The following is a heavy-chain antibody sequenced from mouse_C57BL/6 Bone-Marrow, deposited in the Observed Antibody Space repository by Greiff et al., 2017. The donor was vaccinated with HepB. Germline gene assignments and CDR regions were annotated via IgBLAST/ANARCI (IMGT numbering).Heavy chain of an antibody. CDR2: IYPRSGNT. D-gene: IGHD2-1*01. CDR3: ARGDGNPWFAY. Sequence: QVQLQQSGAELARPGASVKLSCKASGYTFTSYGISWVKQRTGQGLEWIGEIYPRSGNTYYNEKFKGKATLTADKSSSTAYMELRSLTSEDSAVYFCARGDGNPWFAYWGQGTLVTVSA. V-gene: IGHV1-81*01. CDR1: GYTFTSYG. J-gene: IGHJ3*01.